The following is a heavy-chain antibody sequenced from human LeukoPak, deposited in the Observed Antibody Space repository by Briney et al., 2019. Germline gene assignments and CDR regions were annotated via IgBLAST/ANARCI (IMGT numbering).Heavy chain of an antibody. D-gene: IGHD3-22*01. Sequence: GGSLRLSCAASGFTFSNAWVSWVRQAPGKGLEWVGRIKSKTDGGTTDYAAPVKGRFIISRDDSKNTLYLQMNSLKTEDTAVYYCTTTYYYDSSGYYWGGYWGQGTLVTVSS. CDR3: TTTYYYDSSGYYWGGY. CDR1: GFTFSNAW. CDR2: IKSKTDGGTT. J-gene: IGHJ4*02. V-gene: IGHV3-15*01.